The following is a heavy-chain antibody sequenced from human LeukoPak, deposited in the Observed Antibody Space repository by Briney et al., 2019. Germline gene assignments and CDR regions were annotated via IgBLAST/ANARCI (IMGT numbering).Heavy chain of an antibody. D-gene: IGHD2-8*01. CDR3: ARHGHCTNGVCYSNYYYYMDV. Sequence: GESLKISCKGSGYSFTSYWIGWVRQMPGKGLEWMGIIYPDDSDTRYSPSFEGQVIISVDTSISTAYLQWSSLTASATATYYCARHGHCTNGVCYSNYYYYMDVWGKGTTVTVSS. CDR1: GYSFTSYW. V-gene: IGHV5-51*01. J-gene: IGHJ6*03. CDR2: IYPDDSDT.